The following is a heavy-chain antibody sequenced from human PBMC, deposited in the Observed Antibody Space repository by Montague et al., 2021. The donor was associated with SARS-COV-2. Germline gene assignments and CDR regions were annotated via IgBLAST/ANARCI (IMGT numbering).Heavy chain of an antibody. V-gene: IGHV4-59*08. D-gene: IGHD5-24*01. CDR2: ISHTEST. CDR3: AGRDGYKQTMDY. Sequence: SETLSLTCTVSSGSISNYYWSWIRQPPGKGLEWIGFISHTESTNYNPSLESRVSISIDTSKSQFSLRVRSVTAADTAVYYCAGRDGYKQTMDYWGQGTLVTVSS. J-gene: IGHJ4*02. CDR1: SGSISNYY.